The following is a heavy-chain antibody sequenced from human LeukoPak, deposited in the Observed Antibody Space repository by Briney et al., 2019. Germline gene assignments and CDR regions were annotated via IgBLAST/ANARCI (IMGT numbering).Heavy chain of an antibody. Sequence: GGSLRLSCAASGFTFNDYYMSWIHQAPGKGLEWLSYINIGGTNTHYADSVKGRFAISRDNAKRSLYLEMNNLRAEDTAVYYCATDGAGFDTWGQGVLVTVSS. CDR2: INIGGTNT. V-gene: IGHV3-11*01. J-gene: IGHJ5*02. CDR1: GFTFNDYY. CDR3: ATDGAGFDT.